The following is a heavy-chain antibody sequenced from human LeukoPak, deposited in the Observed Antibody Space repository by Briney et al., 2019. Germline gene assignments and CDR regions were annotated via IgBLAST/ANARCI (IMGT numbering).Heavy chain of an antibody. V-gene: IGHV3-23*01. J-gene: IGHJ3*01. D-gene: IGHD3-22*01. CDR1: GFTFGSYA. Sequence: GGSLRLSCEASGFTFGSYAMTWVRQAPGKGRDWLSFIGASGADTYSADSVKGRFTISRDNAKNTLYLHMSSLRAEDTAVYFCARRPRDSSGYYLGAFHAWGQGTTVTVSS. CDR3: ARRPRDSSGYYLGAFHA. CDR2: IGASGADT.